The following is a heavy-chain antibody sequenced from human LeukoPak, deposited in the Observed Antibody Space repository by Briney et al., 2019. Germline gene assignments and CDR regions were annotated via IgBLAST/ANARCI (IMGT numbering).Heavy chain of an antibody. Sequence: PSETLSLTCTVSGGSISSNNYYWGWIRQPPGKGLEWIGSVHYSGSSYYNPSLKSRVTISVDTSKNQFSLKLSSVTAADTAVYYCARDPYGAADYWGQGTLVTVSS. CDR1: GGSISSNNYY. CDR3: ARDPYGAADY. CDR2: VHYSGSS. J-gene: IGHJ4*02. V-gene: IGHV4-39*07. D-gene: IGHD4-17*01.